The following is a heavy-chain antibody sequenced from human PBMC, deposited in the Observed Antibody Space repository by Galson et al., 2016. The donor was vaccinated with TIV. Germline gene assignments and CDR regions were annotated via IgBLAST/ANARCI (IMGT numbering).Heavy chain of an antibody. J-gene: IGHJ5*02. CDR2: IIPIFGTP. CDR1: GYTFTNYG. Sequence: QSGAEVKKPGASVKVSCKASGYTFTNYGISWVRQAPGQGLEWMGGIIPIFGTPKYAQKFQGRVTMTRNISASTVYMELSSLRSEDTAVYYCARSWSVVAPNWVDPWGQGTLVTVSS. CDR3: ARSWSVVAPNWVDP. V-gene: IGHV1-18*01. D-gene: IGHD2-2*01.